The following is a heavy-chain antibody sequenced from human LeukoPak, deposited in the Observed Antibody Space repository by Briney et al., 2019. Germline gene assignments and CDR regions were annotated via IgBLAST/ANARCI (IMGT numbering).Heavy chain of an antibody. D-gene: IGHD3-9*01. V-gene: IGHV3-33*01. Sequence: PGGSLRLSCAASGFTFSSYGMHWVRQAPGKGLEWVAVIWYDGSNKYYADSVKGRFTISRDNSKNTLYLQMNSLRAEDTAVYYCARAVGYCSSTSCHRLRYFDWLFPVDYWGQGTLVTVSS. CDR3: ARAVGYCSSTSCHRLRYFDWLFPVDY. J-gene: IGHJ4*02. CDR2: IWYDGSNK. CDR1: GFTFSSYG.